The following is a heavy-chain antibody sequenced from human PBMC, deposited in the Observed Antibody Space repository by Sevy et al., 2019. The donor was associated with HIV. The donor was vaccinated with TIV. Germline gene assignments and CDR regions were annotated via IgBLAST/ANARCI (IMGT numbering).Heavy chain of an antibody. CDR2: IYYSGST. CDR3: ARQSGGITMVRGPTPFN. J-gene: IGHJ4*02. V-gene: IGHV4-39*01. D-gene: IGHD3-10*01. CDR1: GGSISSSSYY. Sequence: SETLSLTCTVSGGSISSSSYYWGWIRQPPGKGLEWIGSIYYSGSTYYNPSLKSRVTISVDTSKNPFSLMLSSVTTADTAVYYCARQSGGITMVRGPTPFNWGQGTLVTVSS.